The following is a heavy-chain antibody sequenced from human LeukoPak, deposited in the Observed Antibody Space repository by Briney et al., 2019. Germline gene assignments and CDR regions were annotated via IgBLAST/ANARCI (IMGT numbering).Heavy chain of an antibody. CDR3: ASRQQLVWARVY. V-gene: IGHV4-59*12. J-gene: IGHJ4*02. CDR2: IYYSGST. D-gene: IGHD6-13*01. Sequence: SETLSLTCTVSGGSISSYYWSWIRQPPGKGLEWIGYIYYSGSTNYNPSLKSRVTISVDTSKNQFSLKLSSVTAADTAVYYCASRQQLVWARVYWGQGTLVTVSS. CDR1: GGSISSYY.